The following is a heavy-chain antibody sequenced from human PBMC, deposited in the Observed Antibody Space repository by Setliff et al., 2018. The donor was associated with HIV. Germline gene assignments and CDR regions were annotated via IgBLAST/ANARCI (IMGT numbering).Heavy chain of an antibody. V-gene: IGHV3-72*01. Sequence: GGSLRLSCAASGFTFSDHYMDWVRQAPGKGLEWVGRMRNKDYSYITDDASPVKGRFTISRDDSKNTLYLQMNSLKIEDTAVYFCATDNGPSYSMDIWGQGTTVTVSS. CDR2: MRNKDYSYIT. CDR1: GFTFSDHY. J-gene: IGHJ6*02. D-gene: IGHD2-21*01. CDR3: ATDNGPSYSMDI.